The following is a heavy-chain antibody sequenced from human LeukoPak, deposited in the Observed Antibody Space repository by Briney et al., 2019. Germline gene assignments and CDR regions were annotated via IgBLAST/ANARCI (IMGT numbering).Heavy chain of an antibody. CDR3: AGSSGNYDDAFDI. CDR2: ISWNSGSI. D-gene: IGHD1-26*01. J-gene: IGHJ3*02. V-gene: IGHV3-9*01. CDR1: GFTFDDYA. Sequence: PGRSLRLSCAASGFTFDDYAMRWVRQAPGKGLEWVSGISWNSGSIGYADSVKGRFTISRDNAKNSLYLQMNSLRAEDTALYYCAGSSGNYDDAFDIWGQGTMVTVSS.